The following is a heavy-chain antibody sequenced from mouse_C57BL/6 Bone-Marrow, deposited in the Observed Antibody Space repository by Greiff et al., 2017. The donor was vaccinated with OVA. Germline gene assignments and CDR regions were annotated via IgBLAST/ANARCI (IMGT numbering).Heavy chain of an antibody. CDR1: GYTFTSYW. CDR2: IYPGSGST. CDR3: ARPYYYGSGDSDY. D-gene: IGHD1-1*01. V-gene: IGHV1-55*01. J-gene: IGHJ2*01. Sequence: QVQLQQSGAELVKPGASVKMSCKASGYTFTSYWITWVKQRPGQGLEWIGDIYPGSGSTNYNEKFKSKATLTVDTSSSTAYMQLSSLTSEDSAVYSCARPYYYGSGDSDYWGQGTTLTVSS.